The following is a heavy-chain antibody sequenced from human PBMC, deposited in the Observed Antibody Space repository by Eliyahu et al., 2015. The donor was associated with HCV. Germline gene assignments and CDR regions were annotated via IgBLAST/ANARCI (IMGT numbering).Heavy chain of an antibody. CDR2: IIPIFNKA. CDR3: ARAVRGLDTSLDYYFDS. D-gene: IGHD3-10*01. CDR1: XGPFGSHA. J-gene: IGHJ4*02. Sequence: QVQLVQSGTEVRKSGSSVKVSCKASXGPFGSHAISWVRPAPGQGLEWMGGIIPIFNKANYAPKFLGKVTMTADESTTTAYLELKSLRSEDTAVYYCARAVRGLDTSLDYYFDSWGQGTLVTVSS. V-gene: IGHV1-69*01.